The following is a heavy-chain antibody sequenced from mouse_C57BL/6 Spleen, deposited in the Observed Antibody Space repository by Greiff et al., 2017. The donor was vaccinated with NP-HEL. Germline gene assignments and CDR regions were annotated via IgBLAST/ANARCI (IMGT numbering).Heavy chain of an antibody. CDR1: GFNIKDYY. CDR2: IDPEDGET. CDR3: ARSDDYEAWFAY. Sequence: EVKLMESGAELVKPGASVKLSCTASGFNIKDYYMHWVKQRTEQGLEWIGRIDPEDGETKYAPKFQGKATITADTSSNTAYLQLSGLTSEDTAVYYCARSDDYEAWFAYWGQGTLVTVSA. V-gene: IGHV14-2*01. J-gene: IGHJ3*01. D-gene: IGHD2-4*01.